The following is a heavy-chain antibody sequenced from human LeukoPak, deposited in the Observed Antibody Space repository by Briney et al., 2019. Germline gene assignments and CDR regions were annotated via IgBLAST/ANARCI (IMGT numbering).Heavy chain of an antibody. CDR1: GGSISSYY. Sequence: SETLSLTCTVSGGSISSYYWSWIRQPPGKGLEWIGYFFYSGSTNYNPSLKSRVTISADTSKNQFSLRLSSVTAADTAVYYCARVKDLSGGLGLSYYNGLDVWGQGTTVTVSS. D-gene: IGHD2-21*01. CDR2: FFYSGST. CDR3: ARVKDLSGGLGLSYYNGLDV. J-gene: IGHJ6*02. V-gene: IGHV4-59*01.